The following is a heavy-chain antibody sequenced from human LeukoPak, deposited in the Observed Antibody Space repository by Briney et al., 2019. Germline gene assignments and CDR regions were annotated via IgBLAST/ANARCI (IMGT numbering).Heavy chain of an antibody. CDR2: ISYNGSNR. Sequence: GVSLTLSCAAPGFTFSSYSMNWVRQSPAKGLEWVAVISYNGSNRYYADSVKGRFTIYRDNSKNTLYLQMNSLRAEDTAVYYCAREGGGYYDSSGTADFDYWGQGTLVTVSS. CDR1: GFTFSSYS. V-gene: IGHV3-30-3*01. CDR3: AREGGGYYDSSGTADFDY. J-gene: IGHJ4*02. D-gene: IGHD3-22*01.